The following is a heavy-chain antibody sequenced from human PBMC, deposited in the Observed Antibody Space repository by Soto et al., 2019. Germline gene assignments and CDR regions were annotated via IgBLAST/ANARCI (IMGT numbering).Heavy chain of an antibody. V-gene: IGHV4-4*07. J-gene: IGHJ4*02. D-gene: IGHD3-16*01. CDR1: GGSISSYY. CDR3: ARGGPKGASFDY. CDR2: IYNSGST. Sequence: SETLSLTCTVSGGSISSYYWSWIRQPAGKGLEWIGRIYNSGSTNYNPSLKSRVTMSVDTSKNQFSLKLSSVTAADTAVYYCARGGPKGASFDYWGQGTLVTVSS.